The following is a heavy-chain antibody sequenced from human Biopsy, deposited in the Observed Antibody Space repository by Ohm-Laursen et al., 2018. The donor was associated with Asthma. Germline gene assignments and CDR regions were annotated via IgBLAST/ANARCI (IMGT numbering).Heavy chain of an antibody. CDR3: ARRAGSCISRTCYSLDF. J-gene: IGHJ4*02. V-gene: IGHV1-69*13. CDR2: INSVFGTT. CDR1: GGTFNTYV. D-gene: IGHD2-2*01. Sequence: ASVKVSCKSLGGTFNTYVIGWVRQAPGQGLEWMGGINSVFGTTTYPQKFQNRVTITADDSTSTVYMELSSLRSEDTAVYYCARRAGSCISRTCYSLDFWGQGTLVTVSS.